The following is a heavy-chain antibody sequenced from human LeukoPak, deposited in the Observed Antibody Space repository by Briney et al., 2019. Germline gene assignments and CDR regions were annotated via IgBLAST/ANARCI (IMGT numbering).Heavy chain of an antibody. J-gene: IGHJ6*04. D-gene: IGHD3-10*02. CDR2: ISSSGSTI. V-gene: IGHV3-48*04. CDR1: GFTFSSYG. Sequence: PGGSLRLSCAASGFTFSSYGMSWVRQAPGKGLEWVSYISSSGSTIYYADAVKGRFTISRDNAKNSLYLQMNSLRAEDTAVYYCAELGITMIGGVWGKGTTVTISS. CDR3: AELGITMIGGV.